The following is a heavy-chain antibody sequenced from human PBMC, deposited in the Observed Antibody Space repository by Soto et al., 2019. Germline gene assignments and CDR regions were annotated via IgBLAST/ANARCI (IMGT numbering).Heavy chain of an antibody. CDR2: MNPNSGNT. Sequence: ASVKVSCKASGYTFTSYDINWVRQATGQGLEWMGWMNPNSGNTGYAQKFQGRVTMTRNTSISTAYMELSSLRSEDTAVYYCARGRTVLEWLAYWGQGTLVTVSS. D-gene: IGHD3-3*01. J-gene: IGHJ4*02. V-gene: IGHV1-8*01. CDR1: GYTFTSYD. CDR3: ARGRTVLEWLAY.